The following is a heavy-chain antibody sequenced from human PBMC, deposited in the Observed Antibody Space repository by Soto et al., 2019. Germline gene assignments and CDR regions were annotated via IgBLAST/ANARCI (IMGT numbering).Heavy chain of an antibody. V-gene: IGHV4-59*01. CDR2: IYYSGST. J-gene: IGHJ6*02. CDR1: GGSISSYY. CDR3: ARVEMATIPYYYYGMDV. Sequence: SETLSLTCTVSGGSISSYYWSWIRQPPGKGLEWIGYIYYSGSTNYNPSLKSRVTISVDTSKNQFSLKLSSVTAADTAVYYCARVEMATIPYYYYGMDVWGQGTTVTVSS. D-gene: IGHD5-12*01.